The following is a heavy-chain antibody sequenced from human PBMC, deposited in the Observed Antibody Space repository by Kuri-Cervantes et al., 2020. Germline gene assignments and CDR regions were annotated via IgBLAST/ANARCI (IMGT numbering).Heavy chain of an antibody. V-gene: IGHV4-4*02. Sequence: SETLSLTCAVSGGSISSSNWWSWVRQPPGKGLEWIGEIYHSGSTNYNPSLKSRVTISVDKSKNQFSLKLSSVTAADTALYYCARNSWGRDSFDIWGQGTMVTVSS. J-gene: IGHJ3*02. CDR2: IYHSGST. CDR1: GGSISSSNW. CDR3: ARNSWGRDSFDI. D-gene: IGHD1-26*01.